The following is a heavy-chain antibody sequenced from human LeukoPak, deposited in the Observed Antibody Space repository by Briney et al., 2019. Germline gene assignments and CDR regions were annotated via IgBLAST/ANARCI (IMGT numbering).Heavy chain of an antibody. Sequence: GGSLRLSCAASGVTFSSYAMHWVRQAPGKGLEWVAVISYDGSNKYYADSVKGRFTISRDNAKNTLYLQMNSLRAEDTAVYYCAKGLAHYYDSSAYFLDYWGQGTLVTVSS. CDR3: AKGLAHYYDSSAYFLDY. V-gene: IGHV3-30*04. J-gene: IGHJ4*02. CDR1: GVTFSSYA. D-gene: IGHD3-22*01. CDR2: ISYDGSNK.